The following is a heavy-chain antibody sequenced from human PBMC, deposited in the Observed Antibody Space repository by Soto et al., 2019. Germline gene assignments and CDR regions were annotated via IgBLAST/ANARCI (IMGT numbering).Heavy chain of an antibody. D-gene: IGHD1-1*01. CDR3: ARGRYGDY. V-gene: IGHV1-18*03. CDR2: ISAHNGNT. CDR1: GYGFTTYG. Sequence: QVHLVQSGAEVKKPGASVKDSCKGSGYGFTTYGITWVRQAPGQGLEWMAWISAHNGNTNYAQKLQGRVTVSRDTSTSTAYMELRSLRSDDMAVYYCARGRYGDYWGQGALVTVSS. J-gene: IGHJ4*02.